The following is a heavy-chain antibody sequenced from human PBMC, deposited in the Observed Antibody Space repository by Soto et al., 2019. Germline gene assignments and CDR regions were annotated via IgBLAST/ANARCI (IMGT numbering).Heavy chain of an antibody. D-gene: IGHD6-13*01. CDR1: GYRFTSYW. Sequence: PGESLKISCEASGYRFTSYWVAWVRQMPGKGLEWMGMIFPGDSDTTYNPSFQGQVTLSVDKSISTASLHWSSLKASDTAIYYCARRGAAGGTADGMDVWGQGTTVTVSS. CDR3: ARRGAAGGTADGMDV. CDR2: IFPGDSDT. J-gene: IGHJ6*02. V-gene: IGHV5-51*01.